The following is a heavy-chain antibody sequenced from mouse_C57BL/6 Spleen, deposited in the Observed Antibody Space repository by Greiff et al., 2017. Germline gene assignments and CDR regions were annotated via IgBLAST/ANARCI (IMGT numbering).Heavy chain of an antibody. Sequence: EVKVVESGGGLVKPGGSLKLSCAASGFTFSSYAMSWVRQTPEKRLEWVATISDGGSYTYYPDNVKGRFTISRDNAKNNLYLQMSHLKSEDTAMYYCARDRYGSSRGNAMDYWGQGTSVTVSS. D-gene: IGHD1-1*01. CDR2: ISDGGSYT. V-gene: IGHV5-4*01. J-gene: IGHJ4*01. CDR1: GFTFSSYA. CDR3: ARDRYGSSRGNAMDY.